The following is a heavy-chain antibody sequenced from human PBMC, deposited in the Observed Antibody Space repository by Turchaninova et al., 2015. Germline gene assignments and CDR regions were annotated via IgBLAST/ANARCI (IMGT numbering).Heavy chain of an antibody. Sequence: QVQLVQSGAEVKKPGASVKVSCKASGYTYTDYYMHWVRQAPGQGLEWMGWIHPSSGGTNYSQKLRGRGTRHRDASMTTAYMELSRLTSDDTAIYYCASPPVMVGDSGRFDYWGQGTLVTVSS. CDR1: GYTYTDYY. D-gene: IGHD3-10*01. CDR3: ASPPVMVGDSGRFDY. CDR2: IHPSSGGT. J-gene: IGHJ4*02. V-gene: IGHV1-2*02.